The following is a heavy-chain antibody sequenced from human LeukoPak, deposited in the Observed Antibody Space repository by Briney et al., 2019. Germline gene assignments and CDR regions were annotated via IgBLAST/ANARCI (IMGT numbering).Heavy chain of an antibody. CDR2: INPSGDGT. Sequence: GASVTVSCKASGYTFTTYGISWVRQAPGQGLEWIGVINPSGDGTSYPQKFQGRVTLARDASTSTIYMELSSLSSEDTAIYYCAKETPNTGWFDPWGQGTLVTVSS. CDR3: AKETPNTGWFDP. CDR1: GYTFTTYG. V-gene: IGHV1-46*01. J-gene: IGHJ5*02. D-gene: IGHD1-14*01.